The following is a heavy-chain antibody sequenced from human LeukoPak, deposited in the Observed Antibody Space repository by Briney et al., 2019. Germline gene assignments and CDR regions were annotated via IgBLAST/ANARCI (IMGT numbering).Heavy chain of an antibody. D-gene: IGHD2-15*01. V-gene: IGHV1-69*04. Sequence: SVKVSCKASGGTFSSYAISWVRPAPGQGLEWMGRIIPILGIANYAQKFQGRVTITADKSTSTAYMELSSLRSEDTAVYYCARPSKSEDYFDYWGQGTLVTVSS. CDR1: GGTFSSYA. CDR3: ARPSKSEDYFDY. J-gene: IGHJ4*02. CDR2: IIPILGIA.